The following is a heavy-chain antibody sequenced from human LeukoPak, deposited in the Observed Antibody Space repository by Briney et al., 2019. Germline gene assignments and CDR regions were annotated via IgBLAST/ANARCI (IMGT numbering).Heavy chain of an antibody. J-gene: IGHJ4*02. CDR3: AKDLDGAVRGVSYY. CDR2: IYYSGST. V-gene: IGHV4-59*01. Sequence: SETLSLTCTVSDGSISPYYWIWIRQSPGRGLDWIGYIYYSGSTDYNPALKSRVSMSLDTSKNQVFLKLTSVTAADTAVYYCAKDLDGAVRGVSYYWGQGTLVTVSS. CDR1: DGSISPYY. D-gene: IGHD3-10*01.